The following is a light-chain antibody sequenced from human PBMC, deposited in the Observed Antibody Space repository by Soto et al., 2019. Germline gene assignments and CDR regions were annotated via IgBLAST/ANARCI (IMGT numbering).Light chain of an antibody. Sequence: EIVLTQSPGTLSLSPGERATLSCRASQSVGSSHLAWYQQKPGQAPRLLIYGASSRATGIPDRFSGSGSGTDFTLTISRLEPEHFAVYYCQQYNSWPLTFGGGTKVEIK. J-gene: IGKJ4*01. V-gene: IGKV3-20*01. CDR3: QQYNSWPLT. CDR2: GAS. CDR1: QSVGSSH.